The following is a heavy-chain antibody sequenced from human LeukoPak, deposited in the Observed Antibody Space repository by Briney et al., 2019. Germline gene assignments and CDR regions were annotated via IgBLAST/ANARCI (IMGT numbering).Heavy chain of an antibody. CDR3: ARGRVRAAAGTVRGWFDP. CDR1: GYTFTSYY. Sequence: ASVTVSCKASGYTFTSYYMHWVRQAPGQGLEWMGIINPSGGSTSYAQKFQGRVTMTRDMSTSTVYMELSSLRSEDTAVYYCARGRVRAAAGTVRGWFDPWGQGTLVTVSS. J-gene: IGHJ5*02. V-gene: IGHV1-46*01. CDR2: INPSGGST. D-gene: IGHD6-13*01.